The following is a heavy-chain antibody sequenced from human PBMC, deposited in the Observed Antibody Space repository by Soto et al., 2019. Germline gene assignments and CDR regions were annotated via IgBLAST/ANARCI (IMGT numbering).Heavy chain of an antibody. CDR2: ISYDGSNK. Sequence: GGSLRLSCAASGFTFSSYAMHWVRQAPGKGLEWVAVISYDGSNKYYADSVKGRFTISRDNSKNTLYLQMNSLRAEDTAVYYCARDKSAQYYDFWSGCYGHYYGMDVWGQGTTVTVSS. CDR3: ARDKSAQYYDFWSGCYGHYYGMDV. V-gene: IGHV3-30-3*01. CDR1: GFTFSSYA. J-gene: IGHJ6*02. D-gene: IGHD3-3*01.